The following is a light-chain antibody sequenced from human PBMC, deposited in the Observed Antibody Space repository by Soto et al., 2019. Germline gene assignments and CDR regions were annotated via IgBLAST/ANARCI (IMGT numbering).Light chain of an antibody. V-gene: IGKV3-15*01. Sequence: EIVMTQSPATLSVSPGERATVSCRASQSVSSNLAWYQQKPGQAPRLLIYGASTRATGIPARFSGSGSGTEFTLTIGSLQSEDFAVYDCQQYNNWPRTFGQGTKLESK. CDR1: QSVSSN. J-gene: IGKJ2*01. CDR3: QQYNNWPRT. CDR2: GAS.